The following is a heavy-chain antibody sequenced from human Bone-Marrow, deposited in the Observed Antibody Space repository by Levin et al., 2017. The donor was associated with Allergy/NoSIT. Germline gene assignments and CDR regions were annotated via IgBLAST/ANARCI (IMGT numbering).Heavy chain of an antibody. CDR2: ISQSGST. D-gene: IGHD2-15*01. J-gene: IGHJ4*02. Sequence: SETLSLTCGVSGYSISSGYSWGWIRQPPGKGLEWMGSISQSGSTHYNPSLKSRVTISLDTSKNQFFLGLSSVTAADTAVYFCTRTLGYCSGDSCYYYFDHWGQGALVTVSS. CDR1: GYSISSGYS. CDR3: TRTLGYCSGDSCYYYFDH. V-gene: IGHV4-38-2*01.